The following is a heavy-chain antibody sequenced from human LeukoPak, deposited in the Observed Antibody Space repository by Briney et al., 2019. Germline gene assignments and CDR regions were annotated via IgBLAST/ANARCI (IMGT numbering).Heavy chain of an antibody. J-gene: IGHJ5*02. V-gene: IGHV1-2*02. CDR2: INPNSGGT. Sequence: GASVKVSCKASGYTFTGYYMHWVRQAPGQGLEWMGWINPNSGGTNYAQKFQGRVTMTRDTSISTAYMELRSLRSDDTAVYYCARGPSPPDIVVVPAAKNWFDPWGQGTLVTVSS. CDR3: ARGPSPPDIVVVPAAKNWFDP. CDR1: GYTFTGYY. D-gene: IGHD2-2*01.